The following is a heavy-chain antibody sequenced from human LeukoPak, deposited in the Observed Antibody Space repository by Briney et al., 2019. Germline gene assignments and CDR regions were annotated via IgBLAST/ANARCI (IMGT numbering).Heavy chain of an antibody. CDR1: GFTFSSYS. J-gene: IGHJ4*02. D-gene: IGHD3-9*01. Sequence: GGSLRLSCAASGFTFSSYSMNWVRQAPGKGLVWVSSISSSSSYIYYADSVKGRFTISRDNAKNSLYLQMNSLRAEDTALYYCAKGQVTGYYIGFDYWGQGTLVTVSS. CDR3: AKGQVTGYYIGFDY. CDR2: ISSSSSYI. V-gene: IGHV3-21*04.